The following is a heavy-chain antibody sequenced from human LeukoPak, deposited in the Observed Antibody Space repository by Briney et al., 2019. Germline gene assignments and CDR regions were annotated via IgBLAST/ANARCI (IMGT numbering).Heavy chain of an antibody. CDR2: VSGSGGST. D-gene: IGHD3-10*01. V-gene: IGHV3-23*01. Sequence: PGGSLRLSCAASGFTFSSYAMSWVRQTPGKGLEWVSAVSGSGGSTYYADSVKGRFTISRDNSKNTLYLQMNSLRAEDTAVYYCAKYTPANYYGSGSIFDYWGQGTLVTVSS. CDR1: GFTFSSYA. J-gene: IGHJ4*02. CDR3: AKYTPANYYGSGSIFDY.